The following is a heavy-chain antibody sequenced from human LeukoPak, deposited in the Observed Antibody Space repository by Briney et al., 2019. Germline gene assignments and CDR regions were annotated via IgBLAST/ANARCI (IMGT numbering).Heavy chain of an antibody. CDR2: IYSGGST. Sequence: PGGSLRLSCAASGFTVSSNYMSWVRQAPGKGLEWVSVIYSGGSTYYADSVEGRFTISRHNSKNTLYLQMNSLRAEDTAVYYCARDTPITMVRGAGMDVWGQGTTVTVSS. D-gene: IGHD3-10*01. CDR3: ARDTPITMVRGAGMDV. CDR1: GFTVSSNY. J-gene: IGHJ6*02. V-gene: IGHV3-53*04.